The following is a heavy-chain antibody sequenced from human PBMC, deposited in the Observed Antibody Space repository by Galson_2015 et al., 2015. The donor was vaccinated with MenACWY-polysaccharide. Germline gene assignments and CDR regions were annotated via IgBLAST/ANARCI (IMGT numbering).Heavy chain of an antibody. J-gene: IGHJ4*01. V-gene: IGHV1-2*04. CDR1: GYTFTNLY. D-gene: IGHD3-22*01. Sequence: SVKVSCKASGYTFTNLYIHWVRQAPGQGFEWMGWINPDNGDTKYAQNFQGWVTVTRDTSISTVYMELSRLTSDDTAVYYCARSRAWEHSGYRDFAHCGHGTLVTVSS. CDR3: ARSRAWEHSGYRDFAH. CDR2: INPDNGDT.